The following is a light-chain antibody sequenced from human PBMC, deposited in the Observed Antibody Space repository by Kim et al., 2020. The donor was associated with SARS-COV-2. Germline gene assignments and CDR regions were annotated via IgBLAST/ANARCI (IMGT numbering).Light chain of an antibody. J-gene: IGLJ2*01. CDR3: QSYDSRIMRKV. CDR1: SGSIASNY. V-gene: IGLV6-57*04. CDR2: EDN. Sequence: NFMLTQPHSVSESPGKTVTISCTRSSGSIASNYVQWYQQRPGSAPTTVIYEDNQRPSGVPDRFSGSIDSSSNSASLTISGLKTEDEADYYCQSYDSRIMRKVFGGGTQLTVL.